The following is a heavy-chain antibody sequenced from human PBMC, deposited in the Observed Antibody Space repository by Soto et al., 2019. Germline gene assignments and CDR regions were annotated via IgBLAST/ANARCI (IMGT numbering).Heavy chain of an antibody. CDR2: ISRGSENI. J-gene: IGHJ4*02. V-gene: IGHV3-48*01. D-gene: IGHD1-1*01. Sequence: GGSLRHSCAASGITCSGFTMNWVRQAPGRGLEWISYISRGSENIYYADSIKGRFTISRDNSKNTLYLQMNSLRAEDTAIYYCAKGLDRASLDFWGQGDLVTVSS. CDR1: GITCSGFT. CDR3: AKGLDRASLDF.